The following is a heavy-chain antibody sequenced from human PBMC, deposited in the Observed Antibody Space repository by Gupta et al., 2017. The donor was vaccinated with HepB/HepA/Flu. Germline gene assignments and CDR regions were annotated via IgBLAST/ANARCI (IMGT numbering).Heavy chain of an antibody. Sequence: EVQLLESGGGLVQPGGSLRLSCAASGFTFSSYAMSWVRQAPGKGLEWVSAISGSGGSTYYADSVKGRFTISRDNAKNTLYLQMNSLRAEDTAVYYCAKVGGEVYGSGSYYSKTYYYYYYMDVWGKGNTVTVSS. J-gene: IGHJ6*03. CDR3: AKVGGEVYGSGSYYSKTYYYYYYMDV. V-gene: IGHV3-23*01. D-gene: IGHD3-10*01. CDR2: ISGSGGST. CDR1: GFTFSSYA.